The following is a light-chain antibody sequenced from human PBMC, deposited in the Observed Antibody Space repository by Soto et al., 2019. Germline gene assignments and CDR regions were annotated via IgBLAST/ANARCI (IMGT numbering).Light chain of an antibody. CDR1: SSDVGGYNY. CDR2: EVS. CDR3: SSYSGTNYHYV. J-gene: IGLJ1*01. V-gene: IGLV2-8*01. Sequence: QSALTQPPSACGSFGQSVTISCTGTSSDVGGYNYVSWYQQHPGKAPKLMIYEVSERPSGVPDRFSGSKSGNTASLTVSGLQADDEADYYCSSYSGTNYHYVFGTGTKLTVL.